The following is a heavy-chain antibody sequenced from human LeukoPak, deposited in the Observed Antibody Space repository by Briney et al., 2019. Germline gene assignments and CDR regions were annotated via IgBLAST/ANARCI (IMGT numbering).Heavy chain of an antibody. CDR2: IYSSGST. J-gene: IGHJ4*02. CDR3: ARGKYYYDSSGYYPGIRLDY. D-gene: IGHD3-22*01. CDR1: GGSISNYY. V-gene: IGHV4-4*07. Sequence: SETLSLTCTVSGGSISNYYWSWIRQPAGKGPEWIGRIYSSGSTNYNPSLKSRVTISVDTSKNQFSLKLSSVTAADTAVYYCARGKYYYDSSGYYPGIRLDYWGQGTLVTVSS.